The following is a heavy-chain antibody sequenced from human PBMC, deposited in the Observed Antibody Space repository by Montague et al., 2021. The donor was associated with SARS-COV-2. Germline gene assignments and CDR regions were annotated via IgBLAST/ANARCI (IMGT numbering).Heavy chain of an antibody. Sequence: SETLSLTCAVYDGSFSDYSWTWIRQPPGKGLEWIGEINHGGSTNYNPSLKSRVTISVDTSKNQFSLKLTSVAAADTAVYYCARGRQPINMVVVVVYGGDYYMDVWGRGTPVAVSS. J-gene: IGHJ6*03. CDR3: ARGRQPINMVVVVVYGGDYYMDV. V-gene: IGHV4-34*01. D-gene: IGHD3-22*01. CDR1: DGSFSDYS. CDR2: INHGGST.